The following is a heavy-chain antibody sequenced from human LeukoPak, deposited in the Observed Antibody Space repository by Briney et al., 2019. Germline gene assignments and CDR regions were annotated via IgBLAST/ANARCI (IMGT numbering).Heavy chain of an antibody. CDR2: INPNSGGT. D-gene: IGHD4-11*01. Sequence: ASVKVSCKASGYTFNGFYLHWARQAPGQGLEWMGWINPNSGGTNYAQKFQGRVTMTRDTSISTAYMELSRLRSDDTAVYYCARWMATVTTPDYWGQGTLVTVSS. J-gene: IGHJ4*02. V-gene: IGHV1-2*02. CDR3: ARWMATVTTPDY. CDR1: GYTFNGFY.